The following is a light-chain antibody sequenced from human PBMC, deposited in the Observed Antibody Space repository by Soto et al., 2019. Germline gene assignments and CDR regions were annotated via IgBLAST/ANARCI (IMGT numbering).Light chain of an antibody. CDR1: QYISSK. Sequence: VLTQSPDSLSLSPGETATLSCRADQYISSKLAWYQQKPGQAPRLLFSGASSRATDTPDRFSGSGFGTDFTLIISRLETEDFAMYYCQQYGVSPWTFGQGTRVDLK. CDR3: QQYGVSPWT. V-gene: IGKV3-20*01. J-gene: IGKJ1*01. CDR2: GAS.